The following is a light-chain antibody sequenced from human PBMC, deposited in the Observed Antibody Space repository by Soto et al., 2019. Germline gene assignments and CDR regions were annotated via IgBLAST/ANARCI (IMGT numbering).Light chain of an antibody. CDR3: NSYAGSNSFV. CDR2: EVN. Sequence: QSALTQPPSASGSPGQSVTISCTGTSSDVGAYNYVSWYQQHPGKAPKLVIFEVNKRPSGVPDRFSGSKSGNTASLTVSGLQTEDEADYYCNSYAGSNSFVFGTGTKSPS. J-gene: IGLJ1*01. V-gene: IGLV2-8*01. CDR1: SSDVGAYNY.